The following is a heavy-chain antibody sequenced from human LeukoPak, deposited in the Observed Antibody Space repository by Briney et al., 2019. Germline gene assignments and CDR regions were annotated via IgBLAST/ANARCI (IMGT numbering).Heavy chain of an antibody. Sequence: QAGGSLRLSCAASGFTFSNFGMHWVRQAPGKGLEWVTFIRFDGTNKYYADSVKGRFTISRDNSKNTLYLQMNSLRAEDAAMYYCAKVEMSTSPGGIDYWGQGTLVTVSS. CDR2: IRFDGTNK. J-gene: IGHJ4*02. CDR3: AKVEMSTSPGGIDY. V-gene: IGHV3-30*02. D-gene: IGHD5-24*01. CDR1: GFTFSNFG.